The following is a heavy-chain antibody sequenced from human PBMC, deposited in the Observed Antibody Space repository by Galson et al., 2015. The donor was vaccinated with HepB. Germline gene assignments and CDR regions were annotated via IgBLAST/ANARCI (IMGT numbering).Heavy chain of an antibody. CDR2: IYPGDSDT. CDR1: GYSFTSYW. Sequence: QSGAEVTKPGESLKISCKGSGYSFTSYWIGWVRQMPGKGLEWMGIIYPGDSDTRYSPSFQGQVTISADKSISTAYLQWSSLKASDTAMYYCARLRGEGSTYYYGSGSYPSPVDDAFDIWGQGTMVTVSS. J-gene: IGHJ3*02. D-gene: IGHD3-10*01. CDR3: ARLRGEGSTYYYGSGSYPSPVDDAFDI. V-gene: IGHV5-51*01.